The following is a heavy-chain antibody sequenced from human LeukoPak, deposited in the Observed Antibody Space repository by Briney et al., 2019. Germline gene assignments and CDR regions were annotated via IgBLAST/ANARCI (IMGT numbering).Heavy chain of an antibody. D-gene: IGHD1-20*01. CDR3: AKDGGYNWNEFDY. CDR1: GFTFDDFA. V-gene: IGHV3-9*01. J-gene: IGHJ4*02. CDR2: ISWNSGSI. Sequence: GGSLRLSCAASGFTFDDFAMHWVRPAPGKGLEWGSGISWNSGSIGYADSVKGRFTISRDNAKNSLYLQMNSLRAEDTALYYCAKDGGYNWNEFDYWGQGTLVTVSS.